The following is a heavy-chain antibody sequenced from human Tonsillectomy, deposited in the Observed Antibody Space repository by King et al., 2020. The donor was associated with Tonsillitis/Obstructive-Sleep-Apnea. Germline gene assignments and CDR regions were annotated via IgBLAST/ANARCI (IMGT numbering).Heavy chain of an antibody. V-gene: IGHV1-24*01. CDR3: ATDTSPRTLEFHYYFDY. CDR2: FDPEDGET. CDR1: GFTLTVLS. J-gene: IGHJ4*02. Sequence: QLVQSGAEVKKPGASVKVSCKVSGFTLTVLSIHWVRQAPGKGLEWMGGFDPEDGETIYAQKFQGRVTMTEDTSTHTAYMELSSLRSEDTALYYCATDTSPRTLEFHYYFDYWGQGSLVTASS. D-gene: IGHD1-1*01.